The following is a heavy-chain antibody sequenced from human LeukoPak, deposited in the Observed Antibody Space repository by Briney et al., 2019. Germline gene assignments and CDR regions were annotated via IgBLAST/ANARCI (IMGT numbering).Heavy chain of an antibody. J-gene: IGHJ6*03. CDR3: ARHLRDYYDSSGYFNYYYYYMDV. Sequence: PSETLSLTCAVSGYSISSGYYWGWIRQPPGKGLEWIGSIYHSGSTYYNPSLKSRVTISVDTSKNQFSLKLSSVTAADTAVYYSARHLRDYYDSSGYFNYYYYYMDVWGKGTTVTVSS. CDR2: IYHSGST. CDR1: GYSISSGYY. D-gene: IGHD3-22*01. V-gene: IGHV4-38-2*01.